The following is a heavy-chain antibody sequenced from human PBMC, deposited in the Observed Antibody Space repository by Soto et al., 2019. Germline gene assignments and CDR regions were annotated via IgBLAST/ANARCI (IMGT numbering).Heavy chain of an antibody. Sequence: QVQLQESGPGLVKPSETLSLSCTVSGGSISSYYWSWIRQPPGKGLEWIGYIYYSGSTNYNPSLQRSVTLXXVXSXXQCSLTLSSVTAAAPAVYYCARTGRRYGGGGAFVSWGQGTMVTVSS. D-gene: IGHD5-18*01. CDR3: ARTGRRYGGGGAFVS. V-gene: IGHV4-59*01. CDR1: GGSISSYY. CDR2: IYYSGST. J-gene: IGHJ3*02.